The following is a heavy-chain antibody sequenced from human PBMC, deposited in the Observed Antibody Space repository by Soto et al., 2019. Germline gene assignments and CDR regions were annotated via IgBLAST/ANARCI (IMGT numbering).Heavy chain of an antibody. J-gene: IGHJ4*02. CDR1: GFSFSNYA. D-gene: IGHD3-10*01. CDR2: ISNDGSNK. Sequence: QVQLVESGGGVVQPGRSPRLSCAVSGFSFSNYAMHWVRQAPGKGLEWVAVISNDGSNKYYADSVKGRFTISRDNSKNTLYLHMNSLRTEDTAVYYCAGSFGSGRGGYFAYWGQGTLVTVSS. CDR3: AGSFGSGRGGYFAY. V-gene: IGHV3-30-3*01.